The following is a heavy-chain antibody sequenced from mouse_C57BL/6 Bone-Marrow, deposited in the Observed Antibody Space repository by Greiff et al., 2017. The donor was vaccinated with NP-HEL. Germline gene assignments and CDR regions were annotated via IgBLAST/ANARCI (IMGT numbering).Heavy chain of an antibody. Sequence: VQLQQSGAELARPGASVKLSCKASGYTFTSYGISWVKQRPGQGLEWIGEIYPRSGNTYYNEKFKGKATLTADKSSSTAYMELRSLTSEDSAVYFCARKNAYWGQGTLVTVSA. CDR2: IYPRSGNT. J-gene: IGHJ3*01. V-gene: IGHV1-81*01. CDR3: ARKNAY. CDR1: GYTFTSYG.